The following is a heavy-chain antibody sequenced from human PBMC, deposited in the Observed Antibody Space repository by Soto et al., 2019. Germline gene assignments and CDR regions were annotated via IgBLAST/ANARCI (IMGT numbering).Heavy chain of an antibody. J-gene: IGHJ3*02. V-gene: IGHV2-5*02. CDR3: AHSTTVTTLGAFDI. Sequence: QITLKESGPPLVKPTQTLTLTCTFSGFSLSTSGVGVGWIRQPPGKALEWLALIYWDDDKRYSPSLKSRLTITKDTSKNQVVLTMTNMDPVDTATYYCAHSTTVTTLGAFDIWGQGTMVTVSS. CDR1: GFSLSTSGVG. CDR2: IYWDDDK. D-gene: IGHD4-4*01.